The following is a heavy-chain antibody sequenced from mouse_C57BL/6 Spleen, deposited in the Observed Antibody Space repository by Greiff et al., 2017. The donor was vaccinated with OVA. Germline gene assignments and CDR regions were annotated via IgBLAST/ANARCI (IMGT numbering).Heavy chain of an antibody. Sequence: EVHLVESEGGLVQPGSSMKLSCTASGFTFSDYYMAWVRQVPEKGLEWVANINSDGSSTYYLDSLKSRFIISRDNAKNILYLQMSSLKSEDTATYYCAREVYYGLDYWGQGTTLTVSS. J-gene: IGHJ2*01. CDR3: AREVYYGLDY. V-gene: IGHV5-16*01. CDR1: GFTFSDYY. CDR2: INSDGSST. D-gene: IGHD2-1*01.